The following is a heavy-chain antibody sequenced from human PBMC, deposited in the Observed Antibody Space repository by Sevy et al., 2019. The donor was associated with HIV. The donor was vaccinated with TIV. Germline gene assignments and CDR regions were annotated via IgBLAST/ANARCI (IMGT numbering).Heavy chain of an antibody. CDR3: ATDPFSVTSSNDYMDV. CDR1: GFTFSKYW. D-gene: IGHD4-17*01. CDR2: IQEDGSGK. J-gene: IGHJ6*03. V-gene: IGHV3-7*01. Sequence: GVSLRLSCAASGFTFSKYWMSWVRQAPGKGLEWVANIQEDGSGKYYVDAVKGRFTISRDNAKNSLYLQMNSLRAEDTAVYYCATDPFSVTSSNDYMDVWGKGITVTVSS.